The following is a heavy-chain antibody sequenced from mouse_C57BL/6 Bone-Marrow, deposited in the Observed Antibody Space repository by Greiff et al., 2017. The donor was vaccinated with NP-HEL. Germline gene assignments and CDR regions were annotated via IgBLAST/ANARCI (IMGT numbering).Heavy chain of an antibody. CDR2: IWPGGGT. D-gene: IGHD2-10*01. J-gene: IGHJ4*01. V-gene: IGHV2-9-1*01. CDR3: AREPPLLEYYYAMDD. Sequence: VQLQQSGPGLVAPSQSLSITCTVSGFSLTSYAISWVRQPPGKGLEWLGVIWPGGGTNYNSALKSRLSISKDNSKSKVFLKMNSLQTDDTARYYWAREPPLLEYYYAMDDWGQGTSVTVSS. CDR1: GFSLTSYA.